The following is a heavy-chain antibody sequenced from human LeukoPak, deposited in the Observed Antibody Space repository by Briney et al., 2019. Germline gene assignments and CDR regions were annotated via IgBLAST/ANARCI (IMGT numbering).Heavy chain of an antibody. CDR3: AKTPQPVVPYYFDY. CDR2: ISGVGSST. D-gene: IGHD4-23*01. J-gene: IGHJ4*02. V-gene: IGHV3-23*01. CDR1: GFTFSIYA. Sequence: GGSLRLSCAASGFTFSIYAISWVRQAPGKGLEWVSSISGVGSSTYYGDSVKGRFTISRDSSKDTLYLQMNSLRAEDTAIYYCAKTPQPVVPYYFDYWGQGTLVTVSS.